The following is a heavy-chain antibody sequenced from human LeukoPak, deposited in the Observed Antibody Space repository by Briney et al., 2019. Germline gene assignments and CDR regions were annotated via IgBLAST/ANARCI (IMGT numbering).Heavy chain of an antibody. J-gene: IGHJ4*02. D-gene: IGHD3-22*01. CDR1: GGSISSYY. Sequence: SETLSLTCTVSGGSISSYYWSWIRQPPGKGLEWIGYIYYSGSTNYNPSLKSRVTISVDRSKNQFSLKLSSVTAADTAVYYCARGLIYYDSSAPLLDYWGQGTLVTVSS. CDR3: ARGLIYYDSSAPLLDY. V-gene: IGHV4-59*12. CDR2: IYYSGST.